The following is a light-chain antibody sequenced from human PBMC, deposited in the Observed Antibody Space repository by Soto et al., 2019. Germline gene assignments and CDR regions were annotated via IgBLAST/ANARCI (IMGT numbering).Light chain of an antibody. V-gene: IGLV3-21*04. J-gene: IGLJ2*01. Sequence: SYELTQPPSVSVAPGKTARITCGGNNIGSKSVHWYQQKPGQAPVLVIYYDSDRPSGIPERFSGSNSGNTATLTIGRVEAGDEADYYCQVWDSSSDRVVFGGGTQLTVL. CDR3: QVWDSSSDRVV. CDR1: NIGSKS. CDR2: YDS.